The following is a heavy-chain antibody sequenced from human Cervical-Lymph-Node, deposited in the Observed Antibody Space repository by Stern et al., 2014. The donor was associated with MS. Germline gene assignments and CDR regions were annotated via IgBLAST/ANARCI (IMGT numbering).Heavy chain of an antibody. CDR2: IHSSGTT. J-gene: IGHJ4*02. CDR1: GGSIRSYY. V-gene: IGHV4-59*01. D-gene: IGHD5-24*01. CDR3: ARGAETATPWDF. Sequence: VQLQESGPGLVKPSETLSLTCTVSGGSIRSYYWSWIRQPPGQGLGLIGYIHSSGTTNYKSSLKSRVTISVDTSKNQFSLNLNSVTAADTALYYCARGAETATPWDFWGQGTLVTVSS.